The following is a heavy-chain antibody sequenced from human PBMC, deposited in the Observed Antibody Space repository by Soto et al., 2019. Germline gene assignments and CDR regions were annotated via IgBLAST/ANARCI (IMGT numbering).Heavy chain of an antibody. CDR3: AREGNLGRWIQPLDS. J-gene: IGHJ4*02. CDR2: IHYNGNT. D-gene: IGHD2-2*03. Sequence: PSETLSLTCTVSGGSISSYYWSWIRQPPGKGLEWIGNIHYNGNTKYSPSLKSRVTMSVDTSKNHFSLKLISVTTADTAVYFCAREGNLGRWIQPLDSWGQRTPVTVSS. CDR1: GGSISSYY. V-gene: IGHV4-59*01.